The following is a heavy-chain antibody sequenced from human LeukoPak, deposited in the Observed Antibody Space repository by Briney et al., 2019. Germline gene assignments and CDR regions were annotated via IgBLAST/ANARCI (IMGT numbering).Heavy chain of an antibody. CDR3: ARETLYYYGSGSYYQRAYYFDY. Sequence: SQTLSLTCTVSGGSISSGDYYWSWIRQPPGKGLEWIGYIYYSGSTNYNPSLKSRVTISVDTSKNQFSLKLSSVTAADTAVYYCARETLYYYGSGSYYQRAYYFDYWGQGTLVTVSS. V-gene: IGHV4-30-4*01. CDR1: GGSISSGDYY. CDR2: IYYSGST. J-gene: IGHJ4*02. D-gene: IGHD3-10*01.